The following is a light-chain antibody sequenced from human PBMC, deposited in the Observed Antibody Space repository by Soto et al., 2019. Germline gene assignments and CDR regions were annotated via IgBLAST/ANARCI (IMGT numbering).Light chain of an antibody. J-gene: IGKJ4*01. Sequence: DIQMTQSPSSVSASVGDRVTITCRASQGVSSWLAWYQQKPGRAPKLLIYGASTLQSGVPSGFSGSGSGTDFSLTITTLQPEDSATYYCQQADTFPLTFGGGTKVEIE. CDR1: QGVSSW. CDR2: GAS. CDR3: QQADTFPLT. V-gene: IGKV1-12*01.